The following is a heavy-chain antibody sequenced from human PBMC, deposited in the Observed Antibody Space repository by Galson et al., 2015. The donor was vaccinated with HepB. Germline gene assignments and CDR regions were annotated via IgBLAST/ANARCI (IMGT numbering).Heavy chain of an antibody. J-gene: IGHJ4*02. CDR1: GYTFTNYY. Sequence: SLKVSCKASGYTFTNYYIHWVRQAAGQGLEWMGWIDPQSGGTKYPQKFQGRVTMTRDTSFRTAYMELSRLRSDDTAVYYCARFFSGRVLPFDYWGQGTLVTVSS. D-gene: IGHD5-12*01. V-gene: IGHV1-2*02. CDR2: IDPQSGGT. CDR3: ARFFSGRVLPFDY.